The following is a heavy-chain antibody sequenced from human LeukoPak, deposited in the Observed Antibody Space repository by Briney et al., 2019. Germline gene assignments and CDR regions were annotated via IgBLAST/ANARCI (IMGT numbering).Heavy chain of an antibody. V-gene: IGHV3-64*01. CDR1: GFTFSSYA. CDR3: ARMAVRGVEPEY. CDR2: ISSNGGST. Sequence: GGSLRLSCAASGFTFSSYAMHWVRQAPGKGLEYVSAISSNGGSTYYANSVKGRFTISRDNSKNTLYLQMGSLRAEDMAVYYFARMAVRGVEPEYWGQGTLVTVSS. D-gene: IGHD3-10*01. J-gene: IGHJ4*02.